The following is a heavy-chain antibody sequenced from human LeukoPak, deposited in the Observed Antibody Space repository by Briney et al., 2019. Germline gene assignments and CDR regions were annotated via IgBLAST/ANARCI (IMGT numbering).Heavy chain of an antibody. CDR3: ARERTLTSCYDY. D-gene: IGHD2-15*01. CDR2: INPNSGGT. J-gene: IGHJ4*02. Sequence: SVKVSCKASGYTFTSYYMHWVRQAPGHGLEWMGWINPNSGGTNYAQKFQGRVTMTRDTSISTAYMELSRLRSDDTAVYYCARERTLTSCYDYWGQGTLVTVSS. CDR1: GYTFTSYY. V-gene: IGHV1-2*02.